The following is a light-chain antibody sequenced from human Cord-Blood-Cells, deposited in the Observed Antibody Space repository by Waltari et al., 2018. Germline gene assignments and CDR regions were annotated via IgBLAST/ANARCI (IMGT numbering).Light chain of an antibody. J-gene: IGKJ5*01. Sequence: EIVLTQSPATLSLSPGERATLSCRASQSVSSYLAWYQQKPGQAPRLLIYDAYNRATGIPARFSGSGSVTDFTLTISSLEPEDFAVYYCQQRSNWPPKVTFGQGTRLEIK. CDR1: QSVSSY. CDR2: DAY. CDR3: QQRSNWPPKVT. V-gene: IGKV3-11*01.